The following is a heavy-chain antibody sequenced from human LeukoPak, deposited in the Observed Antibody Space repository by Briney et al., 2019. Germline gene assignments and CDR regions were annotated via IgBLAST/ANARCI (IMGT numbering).Heavy chain of an antibody. CDR2: ISSSSSTI. D-gene: IGHD3/OR15-3a*01. Sequence: PGGSLRLSCAASGFTFSSYSMNWVRQAPGKGLEWVSYISSSSSTIYYADSVKGRFTISRDNAKNSLYLQMNSLRDEDTSVYYCARERRTGRSFDIWGQGTMVTVS. V-gene: IGHV3-48*02. CDR3: ARERRTGRSFDI. CDR1: GFTFSSYS. J-gene: IGHJ3*02.